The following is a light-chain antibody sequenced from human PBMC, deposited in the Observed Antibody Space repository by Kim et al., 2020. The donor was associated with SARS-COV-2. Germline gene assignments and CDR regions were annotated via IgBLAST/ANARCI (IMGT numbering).Light chain of an antibody. Sequence: GRSIALACTETSSDIGSYNLVSWYQQHPGRAPKLMIYAGTERPSGVSDRFSGSKSGYTASLTISGLQAEDEANYFCSSYAGSHTYVFGPGTKVTIL. CDR1: SSDIGSYNL. V-gene: IGLV2-23*01. CDR3: SSYAGSHTYV. J-gene: IGLJ1*01. CDR2: AGT.